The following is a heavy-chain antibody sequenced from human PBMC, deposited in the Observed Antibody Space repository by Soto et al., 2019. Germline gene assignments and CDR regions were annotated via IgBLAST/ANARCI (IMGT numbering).Heavy chain of an antibody. CDR2: INAGNGDT. Sequence: ASVKVSCKASGYSFTVYAIHWVRQAPGQRLEWMGWINAGNGDTKYSQKFQGRVTITRDTSASTAYMELSSLRSEDTAVYYCARDRYIVVEPDVDVPGQGGMDVWGQGTTVTVSS. CDR3: ARDRYIVVEPDVDVPGQGGMDV. V-gene: IGHV1-3*01. J-gene: IGHJ6*02. CDR1: GYSFTVYA. D-gene: IGHD2-2*01.